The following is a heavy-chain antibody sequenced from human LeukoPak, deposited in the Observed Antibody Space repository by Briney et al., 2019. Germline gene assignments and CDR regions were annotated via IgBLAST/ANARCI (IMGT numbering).Heavy chain of an antibody. CDR2: ISSSGSTI. D-gene: IGHD2-8*01. J-gene: IGHJ4*02. CDR3: ARALHLIVLTAPDY. V-gene: IGHV3-11*04. CDR1: GFTFSDYY. Sequence: GGSLRLSCAASGFTFSDYYMSWIRQAPGKGLEWVSYISSSGSTIYYADSVKGRFTISRDNAKNSLYLQMNSLRAEDTAVYYCARALHLIVLTAPDYWGQGTLVTVSS.